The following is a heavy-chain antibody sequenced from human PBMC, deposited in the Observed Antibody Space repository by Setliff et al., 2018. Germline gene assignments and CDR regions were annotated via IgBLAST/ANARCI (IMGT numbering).Heavy chain of an antibody. D-gene: IGHD1-26*01. V-gene: IGHV4-61*02. J-gene: IGHJ4*02. CDR3: ARDNTMVGATDY. Sequence: TLSLTCTVSGGSISSGTYYWSWIRQPAGKGLEWIGRLHTSGSIDYNPSLKSRVTISVDTSKNQFSLRLRSVTAADTAVYFCARDNTMVGATDYWGLGTLVTSP. CDR1: GGSISSGTYY. CDR2: LHTSGSI.